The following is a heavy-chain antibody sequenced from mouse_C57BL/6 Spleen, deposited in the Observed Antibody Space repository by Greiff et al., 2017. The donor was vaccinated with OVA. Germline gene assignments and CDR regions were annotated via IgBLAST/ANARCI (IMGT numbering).Heavy chain of an antibody. CDR1: GFSLTSYG. CDR2: IWSGGST. V-gene: IGHV2-4*01. CDR3: AKTPSDDYDGDYYAMDD. D-gene: IGHD2-4*01. Sequence: VQLVESGPGLVQPSQSLSITCTVSGFSLTSYGVHWVRQPPGKGLEWLGVIWSGGSTDYNAAFISRLSISKDNSKSQVFFKMNSLQADDTAIYYCAKTPSDDYDGDYYAMDDWGQGTSVTVSS. J-gene: IGHJ4*01.